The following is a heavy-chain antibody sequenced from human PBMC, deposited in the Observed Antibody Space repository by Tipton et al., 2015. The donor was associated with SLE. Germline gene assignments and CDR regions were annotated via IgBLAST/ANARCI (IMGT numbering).Heavy chain of an antibody. CDR1: DDSFSTYY. CDR3: ARVGYSGTSPYYYYYMDV. CDR2: IYYSGST. J-gene: IGHJ6*03. Sequence: TLSLTCTVSDDSFSTYYWSWIRQPPGGGFEGIGYIYYSGSTKYNPSLKSRVTISVDTSKNQFSLNLSSVTAADTAIYYCARVGYSGTSPYYYYYMDVWGKGTTVTVSS. D-gene: IGHD1-26*01. V-gene: IGHV4-59*01.